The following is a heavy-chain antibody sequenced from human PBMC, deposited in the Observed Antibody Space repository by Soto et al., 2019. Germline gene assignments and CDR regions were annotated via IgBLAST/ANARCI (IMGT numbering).Heavy chain of an antibody. J-gene: IGHJ5*02. CDR2: IIPILGIA. CDR1: GGTFSSYT. V-gene: IGHV1-69*02. D-gene: IGHD3-9*01. Sequence: QVQLVQSGAEVKKPGSSVKVSCKASGGTFSSYTISWVRQAPGQGLEWMGRIIPILGIANYAQKFQGRVTITEDKSTSTAYMELSSLRSEDTAVYYCAGGGRYSDGGWFDPWGQGTLVTVSS. CDR3: AGGGRYSDGGWFDP.